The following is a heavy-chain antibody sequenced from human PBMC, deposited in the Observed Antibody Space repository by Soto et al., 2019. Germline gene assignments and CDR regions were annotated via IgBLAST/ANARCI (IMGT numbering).Heavy chain of an antibody. CDR2: ISSTSTYI. D-gene: IGHD1-26*01. CDR1: GFTFSDNS. Sequence: EVQLVESGGGLVKPGGSLRLSCAASGFTFSDNSMKWVRQAPGRGLEWVSSISSTSTYIFYADSVKGRVTTSRDNAKNSLYLQMNSLSAEDTAIYYCARQRGGREGDYWGQGTLVIVSS. V-gene: IGHV3-21*01. J-gene: IGHJ4*02. CDR3: ARQRGGREGDY.